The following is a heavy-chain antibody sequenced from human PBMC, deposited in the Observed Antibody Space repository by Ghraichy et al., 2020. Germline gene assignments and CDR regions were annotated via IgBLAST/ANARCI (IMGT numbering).Heavy chain of an antibody. CDR3: ARGSSGWYFHGMDV. D-gene: IGHD6-19*01. V-gene: IGHV3-21*01. J-gene: IGHJ6*02. CDR2: ISSSSSYI. CDR1: GFTFSSYS. Sequence: GGSLRLSCAASGFTFSSYSMNWVRQAPGKGLEWVSSISSSSSYIYYADSVKGRFTISRDNAKNSLYLQMNSLRAEDTAVYYCARGSSGWYFHGMDVWGQGTTVTVSS.